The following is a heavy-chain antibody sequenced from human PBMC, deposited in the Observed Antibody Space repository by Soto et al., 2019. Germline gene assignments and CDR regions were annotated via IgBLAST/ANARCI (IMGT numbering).Heavy chain of an antibody. J-gene: IGHJ2*01. CDR3: ARSHFWSGYYGWYFDL. D-gene: IGHD3-3*02. Sequence: LSLTCAVSGYSISSSNWWGWIRQPPGKGLEWIGYIYYSGSTYYNPSLKSRVTMSVDTSKNQFSLKLSSVTAVDTAVYYCARSHFWSGYYGWYFDLWGRGTLVTVSS. CDR2: IYYSGST. V-gene: IGHV4-28*01. CDR1: GYSISSSNW.